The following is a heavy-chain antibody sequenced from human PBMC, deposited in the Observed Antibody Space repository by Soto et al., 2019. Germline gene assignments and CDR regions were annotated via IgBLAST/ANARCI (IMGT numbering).Heavy chain of an antibody. CDR2: MNPNSGNT. D-gene: IGHD3-3*01. J-gene: IGHJ4*02. CDR3: ARGLMYYDFWSGSIRPLPPDY. CDR1: GYSFSSYD. V-gene: IGHV1-8*01. Sequence: SVKVSRKASGYSFSSYDINRVRQATGQGLEWMGWMNPNSGNTGYAQKFQGRVTMTRNTSISTAYMELSSLRSEDTAVYYCARGLMYYDFWSGSIRPLPPDYWGQGTLVTVSS.